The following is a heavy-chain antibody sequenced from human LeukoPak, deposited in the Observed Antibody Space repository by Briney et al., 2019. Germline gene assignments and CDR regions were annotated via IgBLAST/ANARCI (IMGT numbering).Heavy chain of an antibody. Sequence: SETLSLTCTVSGGSISSFSYYWGWIRQPPGRGLEWIGTIYYSGSTYYNPSLKSRVTISTDTSKNQFSLNLSSVTAADTAVYYCARVRGDSPYSFDYWGQGTLVTVSS. CDR2: IYYSGST. CDR1: GGSISSFSYY. J-gene: IGHJ4*02. CDR3: ARVRGDSPYSFDY. V-gene: IGHV4-39*07. D-gene: IGHD2-21*02.